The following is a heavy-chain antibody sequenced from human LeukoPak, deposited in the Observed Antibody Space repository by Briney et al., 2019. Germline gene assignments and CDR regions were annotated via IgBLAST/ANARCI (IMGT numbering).Heavy chain of an antibody. V-gene: IGHV3-48*03. CDR2: IISSGSTI. D-gene: IGHD3-10*01. CDR1: GFTFSSYE. CDR3: ARDSISWFGESPGGFDY. J-gene: IGHJ4*02. Sequence: GGSLRLSCAASGFTFSSYEMNCVRQALGKRLEWVSYIISSGSTIYYANSWKGRFTINRDNAKNSLYLQMNSLRAEDTAVYYCARDSISWFGESPGGFDYWGQGTLVTVSS.